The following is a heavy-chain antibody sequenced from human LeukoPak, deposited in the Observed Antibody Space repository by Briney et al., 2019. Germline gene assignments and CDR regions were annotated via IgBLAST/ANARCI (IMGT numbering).Heavy chain of an antibody. V-gene: IGHV4-34*01. D-gene: IGHD6-19*01. Sequence: SETLSLTCAVCGGSFSGYYWSWIRQPPGKGLEWIGEINHSGSTNYNPSLKSRVTISVDTSKNQFSLKLSSVTAADTAVYYCASIAVAGQRVKRYNWFDPWGQGTLVTVSS. CDR2: INHSGST. J-gene: IGHJ5*02. CDR3: ASIAVAGQRVKRYNWFDP. CDR1: GGSFSGYY.